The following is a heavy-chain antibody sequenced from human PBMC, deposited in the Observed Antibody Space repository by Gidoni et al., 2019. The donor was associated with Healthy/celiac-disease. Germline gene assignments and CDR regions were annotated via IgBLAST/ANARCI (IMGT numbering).Heavy chain of an antibody. J-gene: IGHJ4*02. CDR2: IYPGDSDT. CDR1: AYSFTSYW. V-gene: IGHV5-51*01. D-gene: IGHD6-13*01. Sequence: VQLLQSGAAVEKPGGSSKISCKGSAYSFTSYWIGWVRQRPGKGLKWRGIIYPGDSDTRYSPSFQGQVTISADKSISTAYLQWSSLKASDTAMYYCARQSSTQYYFDYWGQGTLVTVSS. CDR3: ARQSSTQYYFDY.